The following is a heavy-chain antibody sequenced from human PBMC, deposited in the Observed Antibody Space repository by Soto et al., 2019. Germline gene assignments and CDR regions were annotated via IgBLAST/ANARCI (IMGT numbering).Heavy chain of an antibody. CDR1: GVTFTNFA. CDR3: AKGSWVHHGSEGGNWLDP. Sequence: EVQLLESGGGLVQPGGSLRLSCAASGVTFTNFAMNWVRQAPGKGLEWVAGISHSGRSTYYADSVKGRFTVSRDNSMDTLYLQLNSLRADDTAVYYCAKGSWVHHGSEGGNWLDPWGQGTLVTVSS. J-gene: IGHJ5*02. V-gene: IGHV3-23*01. CDR2: ISHSGRST. D-gene: IGHD3-10*01.